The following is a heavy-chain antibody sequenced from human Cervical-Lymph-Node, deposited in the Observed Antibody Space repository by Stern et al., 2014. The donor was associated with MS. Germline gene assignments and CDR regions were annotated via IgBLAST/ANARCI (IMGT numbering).Heavy chain of an antibody. Sequence: VQLVESGGGVVQPGGSLSVSCAASGLSFSLYGMHWVRQAPGKGLEWVAYSSHDGKTTSYADSVKGRFTISRDNSRNTLNLHMNTLRPEDTALYFCAKDRDTNSWNDLYYFDSWGQGTLVTVSS. CDR1: GLSFSLYG. V-gene: IGHV3-30*18. D-gene: IGHD1-1*01. CDR3: AKDRDTNSWNDLYYFDS. CDR2: SSHDGKTT. J-gene: IGHJ4*02.